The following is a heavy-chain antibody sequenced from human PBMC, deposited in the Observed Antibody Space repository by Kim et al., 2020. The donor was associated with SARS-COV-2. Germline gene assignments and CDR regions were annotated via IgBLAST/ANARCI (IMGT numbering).Heavy chain of an antibody. V-gene: IGHV4-59*01. CDR3: AGGDFGPHRFES. CDR2: IFYSGTT. CDR1: GGSIRNYY. D-gene: IGHD3-3*01. Sequence: SETLSLTCTVSGGSIRNYYWSWIRQPPGGGLEWIGYIFYSGTTNYNPSLKSRVTISVDMSKSHFSLKLSSVTAADTAVYYCAGGDFGPHRFESWGQGTL. J-gene: IGHJ4*02.